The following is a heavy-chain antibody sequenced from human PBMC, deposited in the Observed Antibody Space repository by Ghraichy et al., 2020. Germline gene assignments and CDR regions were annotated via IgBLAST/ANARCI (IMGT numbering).Heavy chain of an antibody. D-gene: IGHD6-6*01. J-gene: IGHJ6*02. CDR1: GGSISTYY. CDR3: ARGRVSGTSYCDMDV. V-gene: IGHV4-59*01. Sequence: SETLSLTCTVSGGSISTYYWSWIRQPPGKGLEWIGNIYYSGSTNYNPSLKSRVTISIDTPKNQFSLKLSSVTAADTDVYYCARGRVSGTSYCDMDVWGQGTTVTVSS. CDR2: IYYSGST.